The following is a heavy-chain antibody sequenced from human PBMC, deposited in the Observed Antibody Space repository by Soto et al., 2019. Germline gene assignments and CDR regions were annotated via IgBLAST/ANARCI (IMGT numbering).Heavy chain of an antibody. Sequence: GASLKVSCKGSGYSFTSYWIGWVRQMPGKGLEWMGIIYPGDSDTRYSPSFQGQVTISADKSISTAYLQWSSLKASDTAMYYCARASIAVAGGYYYYYMDVWGKGTTVTVSS. V-gene: IGHV5-51*01. D-gene: IGHD6-19*01. CDR1: GYSFTSYW. J-gene: IGHJ6*03. CDR2: IYPGDSDT. CDR3: ARASIAVAGGYYYYYMDV.